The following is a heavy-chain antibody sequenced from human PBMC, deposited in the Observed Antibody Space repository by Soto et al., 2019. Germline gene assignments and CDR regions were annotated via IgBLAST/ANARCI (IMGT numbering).Heavy chain of an antibody. CDR2: INHSGNT. CDR1: GKSLSGYY. J-gene: IGHJ4*02. CDR3: ARHPVLGRTIAGAAEF. V-gene: IGHV4-34*01. Sequence: QVQLQQWGAGLLKPSETLSLTCAVYGKSLSGYYWSWIRQPPGKALEWIGEINHSGNTNYNPSLKSRVTISVDTSQNQLFLNLSSVTDADTAMYYCARHPVLGRTIAGAAEFWGQGTLVTVSS. D-gene: IGHD1-26*01.